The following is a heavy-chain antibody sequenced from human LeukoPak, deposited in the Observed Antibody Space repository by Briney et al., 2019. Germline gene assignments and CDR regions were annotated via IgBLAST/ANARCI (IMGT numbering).Heavy chain of an antibody. CDR3: ARDGPGSGKTYFDY. V-gene: IGHV1-46*01. J-gene: IGHJ4*02. Sequence: GASVKVSCKASGYTFTSYYMHWVRQAPGQGLEWMGIINPSGGSTSYAQKFQGRVTMTRDTSISTAYMELSRLSSDDTAVYYCARDGPGSGKTYFDYWGQGTLVTVSS. CDR1: GYTFTSYY. CDR2: INPSGGST. D-gene: IGHD3-10*01.